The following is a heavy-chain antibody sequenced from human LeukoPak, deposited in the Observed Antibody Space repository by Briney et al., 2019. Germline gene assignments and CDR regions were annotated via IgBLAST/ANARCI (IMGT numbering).Heavy chain of an antibody. CDR2: IYSGGTT. CDR1: GFTVRSNY. V-gene: IGHV3-66*01. Sequence: PGVSLRLSCAASGFTVRSNYMSWVRQAPGKGLEWVSVIYSGGTTYYEDSVKGRFTISRDNSRNTLYLQMNSLSAEDTAVYYCARVFGVVILGGWFDPWGQGTLVTVSS. D-gene: IGHD3-3*01. J-gene: IGHJ5*02. CDR3: ARVFGVVILGGWFDP.